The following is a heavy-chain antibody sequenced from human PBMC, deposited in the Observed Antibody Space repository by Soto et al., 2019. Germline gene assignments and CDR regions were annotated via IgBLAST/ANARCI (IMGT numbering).Heavy chain of an antibody. V-gene: IGHV5-51*01. J-gene: IGHJ4*02. Sequence: GESLKISCKGSGYSFTSYWIGWVRQMPGKGLEWMGIIYPGDSDTRYSPSLQGQVTISADKSISTAYLQWSSLKASDTAMYYCARPYDSSGYSRYYFDYWGQGTLVTVSS. CDR2: IYPGDSDT. CDR1: GYSFTSYW. CDR3: ARPYDSSGYSRYYFDY. D-gene: IGHD3-22*01.